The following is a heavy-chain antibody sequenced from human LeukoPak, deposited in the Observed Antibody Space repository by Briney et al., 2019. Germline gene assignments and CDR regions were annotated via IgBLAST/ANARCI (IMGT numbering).Heavy chain of an antibody. J-gene: IGHJ4*02. CDR2: INPSAGST. D-gene: IGHD4-17*01. Sequence: ASVKVSCKASGYTFTSYYMHWVRQAPGQGLEWMGIINPSAGSTSYAQTFQGRVTMTRDTSTSTVYLELSSLTSEDTAVHYCATGPTVTRLDYWGQGTLVTVSS. V-gene: IGHV1-46*01. CDR3: ATGPTVTRLDY. CDR1: GYTFTSYY.